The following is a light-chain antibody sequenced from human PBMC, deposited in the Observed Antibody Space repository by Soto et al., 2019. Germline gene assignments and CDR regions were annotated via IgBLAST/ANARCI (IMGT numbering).Light chain of an antibody. CDR3: AAWDDSLNGVV. Sequence: QSVLTQPPSASGTPGQRVTISCSGSSSNIGSNTVNWYQQLPGTAPKLLIYSNNXRPSGVPDRXSXSKSGTSASLAISGLQSEDEADYYCAAWDDSLNGVVFGGGTKLTVL. CDR1: SSNIGSNT. V-gene: IGLV1-44*01. CDR2: SNN. J-gene: IGLJ2*01.